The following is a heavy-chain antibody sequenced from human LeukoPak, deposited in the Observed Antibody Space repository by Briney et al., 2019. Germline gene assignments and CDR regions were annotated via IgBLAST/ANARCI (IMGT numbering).Heavy chain of an antibody. CDR1: GGSFSSYY. Sequence: SETLSLTCTVSGGSFSSYYWSWIRQPPGKGLEWIGYIYYSGSTNYNPSLKSRVTISVDTSKNRFSLKLSSVTAADTAVYYCAGVPYGDYVVSGAFDIWGQGTMVTVSS. V-gene: IGHV4-59*01. J-gene: IGHJ3*02. D-gene: IGHD4-17*01. CDR2: IYYSGST. CDR3: AGVPYGDYVVSGAFDI.